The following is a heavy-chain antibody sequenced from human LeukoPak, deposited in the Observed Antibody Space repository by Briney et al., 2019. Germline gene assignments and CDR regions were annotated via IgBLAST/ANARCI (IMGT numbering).Heavy chain of an antibody. J-gene: IGHJ3*02. Sequence: PGGSLRLSCAASGFTFSSYAMHWVRQAPGKGLEWVAVISYDGSNKYYADSVKGRFTISRDNSKNTLYLQMNSLRAEDTAVYYCAKDVVPAAADAFDIWGQGTMVTVSS. CDR1: GFTFSSYA. D-gene: IGHD2-2*01. V-gene: IGHV3-30-3*01. CDR2: ISYDGSNK. CDR3: AKDVVPAAADAFDI.